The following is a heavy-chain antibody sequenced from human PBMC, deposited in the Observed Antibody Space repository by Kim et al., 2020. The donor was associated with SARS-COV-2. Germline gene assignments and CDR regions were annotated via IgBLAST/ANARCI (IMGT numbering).Heavy chain of an antibody. V-gene: IGHV4-39*01. J-gene: IGHJ5*02. CDR3: ARLGLVGIAAS. CDR2: IYYSGST. Sequence: SETLSLTCTVSGGSISSSSYYWGWIRQPPGKGLEWIGSIYYSGSTYYNPSLKSRVTISVDTSKNQFSLKLSSVTAADTAVYYCARLGLVGIAASWGQGTL. D-gene: IGHD6-13*01. CDR1: GGSISSSSYY.